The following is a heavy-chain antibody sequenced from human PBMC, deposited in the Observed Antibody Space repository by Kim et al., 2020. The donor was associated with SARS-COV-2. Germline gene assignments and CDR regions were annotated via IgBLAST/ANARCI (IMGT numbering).Heavy chain of an antibody. Sequence: SETLSLTCAVYGGSFSGYYWSWIRQPPGKGLEWIGEINHSGSTNYNPSLKSRVTISVDTSKNQFSLKLSSVTAADTAVYYCARGRGYDFWSGSHRSGFDYWGQGTLVTVSS. CDR3: ARGRGYDFWSGSHRSGFDY. J-gene: IGHJ4*02. V-gene: IGHV4-34*01. D-gene: IGHD3-3*01. CDR1: GGSFSGYY. CDR2: INHSGST.